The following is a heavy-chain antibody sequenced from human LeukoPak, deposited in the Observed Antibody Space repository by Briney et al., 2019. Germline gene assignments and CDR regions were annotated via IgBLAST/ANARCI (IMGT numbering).Heavy chain of an antibody. CDR2: IRGDGRAT. CDR3: AKDRPAAIDY. Sequence: PGGSLRLSCAASGFIFTDYWMHWVRQGPGKELVWVARIRGDGRATTYADSVKGRFTISRDNSKNTLYLQMNSLRAEDTAVYYCAKDRPAAIDYWGQGTLVTVSS. D-gene: IGHD2-2*01. V-gene: IGHV3-74*03. CDR1: GFIFTDYW. J-gene: IGHJ4*02.